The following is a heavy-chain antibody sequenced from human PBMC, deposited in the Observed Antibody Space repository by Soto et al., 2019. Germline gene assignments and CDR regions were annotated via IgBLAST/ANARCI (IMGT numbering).Heavy chain of an antibody. Sequence: PSETLSLTCTVSGASISRYYWSWIRRSPGKGLEWIGYLYNTGSTIYNPSLKSRVTISVDTSKNQFSLKLSSVTAADTAVYYCARHERTYYYDTSGHYFDYWGQGTLVTVSS. V-gene: IGHV4-59*08. CDR3: ARHERTYYYDTSGHYFDY. CDR1: GASISRYY. J-gene: IGHJ4*02. CDR2: LYNTGST. D-gene: IGHD3-22*01.